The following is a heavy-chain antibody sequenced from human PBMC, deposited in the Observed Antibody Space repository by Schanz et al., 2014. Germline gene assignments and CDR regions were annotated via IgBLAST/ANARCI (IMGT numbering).Heavy chain of an antibody. CDR3: ARDSRFFDRDDLYYFDS. D-gene: IGHD3-3*01. V-gene: IGHV1-18*01. CDR1: GYTFTTYA. J-gene: IGHJ4*02. CDR2: ISVYNHNK. Sequence: QVQLVQSGAEVKKPGASVRVSCKASGYTFTTYAMSWVRQAPGQGLEWVGWISVYNHNKEYDQKFQGRVTMTTDTSTSTAYMALTDLRSDDTAVYYCARDSRFFDRDDLYYFDSWGQGTLVNGSS.